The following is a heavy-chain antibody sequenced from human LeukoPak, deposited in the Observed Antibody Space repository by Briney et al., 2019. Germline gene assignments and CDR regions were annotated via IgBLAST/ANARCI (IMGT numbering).Heavy chain of an antibody. CDR2: IYYTGST. Sequence: SQTLSLTCTVSGGSISSGDYYWSWIRQPPGKGLEWLGYIYYTGSTYYNPSLKSRVTISVDTSKNQFSLKLSSVTAADTAVYYCATRSDYPNYYFDYWGQGTLVTVSS. D-gene: IGHD4-11*01. CDR1: GGSISSGDYY. V-gene: IGHV4-30-4*08. CDR3: ATRSDYPNYYFDY. J-gene: IGHJ4*02.